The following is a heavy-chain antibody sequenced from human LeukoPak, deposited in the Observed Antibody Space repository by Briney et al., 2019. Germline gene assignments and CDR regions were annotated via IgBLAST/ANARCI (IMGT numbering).Heavy chain of an antibody. Sequence: GGSLRLSCAASGFTFSRYAMSWVRQAPGKGQDWVSAIRASGDITYYADSVKGRFTISRDNSKNALYLQMNSLRAEDTAVYYCAKMRPEIVVVAEIDYWGQGTLVTVSS. CDR2: IRASGDIT. D-gene: IGHD2-15*01. J-gene: IGHJ4*02. V-gene: IGHV3-23*01. CDR1: GFTFSRYA. CDR3: AKMRPEIVVVAEIDY.